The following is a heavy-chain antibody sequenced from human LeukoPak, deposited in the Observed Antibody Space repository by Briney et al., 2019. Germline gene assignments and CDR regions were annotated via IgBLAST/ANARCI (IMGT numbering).Heavy chain of an antibody. D-gene: IGHD2-2*01. V-gene: IGHV3-23*01. Sequence: GGSLRLSCAASGFTFSSYAMSWVRQAPGKGLEWVSAFSGSGGSTYYADSVKGRFTISRDNSKNTLYLQMNSLRVEDTAVYYCAKDSGYCDTTSCRLANWGQGTLVTVSS. J-gene: IGHJ4*02. CDR3: AKDSGYCDTTSCRLAN. CDR1: GFTFSSYA. CDR2: FSGSGGST.